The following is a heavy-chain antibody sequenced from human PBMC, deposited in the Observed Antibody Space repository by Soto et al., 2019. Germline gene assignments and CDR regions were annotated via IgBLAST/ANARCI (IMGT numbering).Heavy chain of an antibody. CDR3: ARLYGYCIRNSCHGHYAMDV. Sequence: SETLSLTCTVSGGSISSGGYYWSWIRQHPGKGLEWIGSIYYSGSTYYNPSLNSRVTVSVDTSKNQFSLKVTSVTAADTAVYYCARLYGYCIRNSCHGHYAMDVWGQGTTVTVSS. D-gene: IGHD2-2*01. CDR1: GGSISSGGYY. CDR2: IYYSGST. V-gene: IGHV4-39*01. J-gene: IGHJ6*02.